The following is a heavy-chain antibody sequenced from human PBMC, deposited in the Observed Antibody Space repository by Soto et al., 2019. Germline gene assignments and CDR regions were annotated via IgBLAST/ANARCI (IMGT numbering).Heavy chain of an antibody. Sequence: ASVAFTCTSSGFTFPSPRISWVRQAPGQGLEWMGWISAYNGNTNYAQKLQGRVTMTTDTSTSTAYMELRSLRSDDTAVYYCATLDYDFWSPVADGGQGTLVTV. D-gene: IGHD3-3*01. CDR2: ISAYNGNT. CDR1: GFTFPSPR. J-gene: IGHJ4*01. CDR3: ATLDYDFWSPVAD. V-gene: IGHV1-18*01.